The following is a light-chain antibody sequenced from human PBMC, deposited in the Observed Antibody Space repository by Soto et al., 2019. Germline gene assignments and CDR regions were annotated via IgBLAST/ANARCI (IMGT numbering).Light chain of an antibody. J-gene: IGKJ3*01. V-gene: IGKV1-27*01. CDR1: QGISNS. Sequence: DIQMTQSPSSLSASAGDRVTITCRASQGISNSLAWYQLKPGKGPKLLIFAASTLQSGVPSRFSGSGSGTDFTLTISSLQPEDVATYYCQKYNSAPLFTFGPGTKVDIK. CDR2: AAS. CDR3: QKYNSAPLFT.